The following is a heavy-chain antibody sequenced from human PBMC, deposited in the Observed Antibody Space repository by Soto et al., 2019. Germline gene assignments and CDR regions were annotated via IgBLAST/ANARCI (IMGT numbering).Heavy chain of an antibody. D-gene: IGHD1-7*01. V-gene: IGHV3-30*03. CDR2: ISYDGSNK. J-gene: IGHJ4*02. Sequence: GGSLRLSCAASGFTFSSYGMHWVRQAPGKGLEWVAVISYDGSNKYYADSVKGRFTISRDNSKNTLYLQMNSLRAEDTAVYYCAGSEDQELPSFDYWGQGTLVTVSS. CDR1: GFTFSSYG. CDR3: AGSEDQELPSFDY.